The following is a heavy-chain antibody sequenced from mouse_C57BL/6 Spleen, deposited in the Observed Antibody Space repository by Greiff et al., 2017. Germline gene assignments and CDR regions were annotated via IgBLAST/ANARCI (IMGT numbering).Heavy chain of an antibody. Sequence: EVQLQQSGPELVKPGASVKISCKASGYSFTDYNMNWVKQSNGKSLEWIGVINPNYGTTSYNQKFKGKATLTVDQSSSTAYMQLNSLTSEDSAVYYSAIRYYGSSYNYYAMDYWGQGTSGTVSS. V-gene: IGHV1-39*01. J-gene: IGHJ4*01. CDR3: AIRYYGSSYNYYAMDY. CDR2: INPNYGTT. D-gene: IGHD1-1*01. CDR1: GYSFTDYN.